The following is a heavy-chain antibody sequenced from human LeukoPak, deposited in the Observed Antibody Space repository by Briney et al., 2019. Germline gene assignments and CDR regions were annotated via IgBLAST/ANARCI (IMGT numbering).Heavy chain of an antibody. CDR3: ARELYYYGSGSFGKYYYYGMDV. CDR2: ISGSGGST. J-gene: IGHJ6*02. D-gene: IGHD3-10*01. CDR1: GFTFSSYA. V-gene: IGHV3-23*01. Sequence: GGSLRLSCAASGFTFSSYAMSWVRQAPGKGLEWVSAISGSGGSTYYADSVKGRFTISRDNSKNTLYLQMNSLRAEDTAVYYCARELYYYGSGSFGKYYYYGMDVWGQGTTVTVSS.